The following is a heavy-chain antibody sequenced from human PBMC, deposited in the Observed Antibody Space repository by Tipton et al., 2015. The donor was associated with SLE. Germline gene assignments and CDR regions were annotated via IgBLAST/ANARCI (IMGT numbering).Heavy chain of an antibody. CDR1: GGSFSAYY. Sequence: GLVKPSETLSLTCAVYGGSFSAYYWSWIRQPPGKGLEWLGDINHSGSTNYNPSLKSRLTISVDTSKNQFSLKLSSMTAADTAVYFCARTGPDVELEWGDYFDFWGQGTQVTVSS. CDR3: ARTGPDVELEWGDYFDF. J-gene: IGHJ4*02. V-gene: IGHV4-34*01. D-gene: IGHD3-3*01. CDR2: INHSGST.